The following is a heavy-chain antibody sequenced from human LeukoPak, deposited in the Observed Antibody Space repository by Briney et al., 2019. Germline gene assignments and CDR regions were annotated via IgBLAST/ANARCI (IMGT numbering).Heavy chain of an antibody. CDR2: IYYSGST. Sequence: SETLSLTCTVSGGSISSYYWSWIRQPPGKGLEWIGYIYYSGSTNYNPSLKSRVTISVDTSKNQFSLKLSSVTAADTAVYYCARGTQWLYNFDYWGQGTLVTVSS. CDR3: ARGTQWLYNFDY. D-gene: IGHD6-19*01. J-gene: IGHJ4*02. V-gene: IGHV4-59*08. CDR1: GGSISSYY.